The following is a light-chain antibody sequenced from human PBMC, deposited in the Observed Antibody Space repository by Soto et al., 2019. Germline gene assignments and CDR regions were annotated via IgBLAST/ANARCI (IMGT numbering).Light chain of an antibody. V-gene: IGKV3-11*01. J-gene: IGKJ5*01. CDR2: DAS. CDR1: RSVSNY. Sequence: EILLTQSPAPLSLSPGESATLSCRASRSVSNYLAWYQQKPGQAPRLLIYDASSRPTDIPARFSGSGSGTDFTLTISSLEPEDFSQYYCPPRSHWPITFGQVTLPEHK. CDR3: PPRSHWPIT.